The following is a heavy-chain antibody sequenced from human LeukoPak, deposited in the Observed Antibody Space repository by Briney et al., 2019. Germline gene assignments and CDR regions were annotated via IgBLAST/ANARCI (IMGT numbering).Heavy chain of an antibody. D-gene: IGHD2-2*01. J-gene: IGHJ4*02. CDR2: IRYDGSNK. V-gene: IGHV3-30*02. CDR1: GFTFSSYS. Sequence: PGGSLRLSCAASGFTFSSYSMNWVRQAPGKGLEWVAFIRYDGSNKYYADSVKGRFTISRDNSKNTLYLQMNSLRAEDTAVYYCASHDCSSTSCSFYYWGQGTLVTVSS. CDR3: ASHDCSSTSCSFYY.